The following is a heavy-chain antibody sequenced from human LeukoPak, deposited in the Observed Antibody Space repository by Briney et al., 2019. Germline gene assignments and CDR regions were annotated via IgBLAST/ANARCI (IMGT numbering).Heavy chain of an antibody. Sequence: GGSLRLSCAASGFAFSSYSMNWVRQAPGKGLEWVSYISSSSSTIYYADSVKGRFTISRDNAKNSLYLQMNSLRAEDTAVYYCARDGDIVVVPALAVNYYYYYGMDVWSQGTTVTVSS. V-gene: IGHV3-48*01. CDR2: ISSSSSTI. CDR1: GFAFSSYS. CDR3: ARDGDIVVVPALAVNYYYYYGMDV. J-gene: IGHJ6*02. D-gene: IGHD2-2*01.